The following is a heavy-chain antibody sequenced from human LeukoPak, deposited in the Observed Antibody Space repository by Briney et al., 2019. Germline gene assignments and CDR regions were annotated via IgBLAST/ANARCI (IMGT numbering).Heavy chain of an antibody. CDR1: GFTSSDHY. V-gene: IGHV3-72*01. CDR2: PRNKANSYST. J-gene: IGHJ4*02. CDR3: ARSYYYGGSSYYIDY. Sequence: GGSLRLSCAASGFTSSDHYMDWVRQAPGKGLEWVGRPRNKANSYSTEYAASVKGRFIISRDASKNSLYLQMNTLKTEDTAVYYCARSYYYGGSSYYIDYWGQGTLVTVSS. D-gene: IGHD3-22*01.